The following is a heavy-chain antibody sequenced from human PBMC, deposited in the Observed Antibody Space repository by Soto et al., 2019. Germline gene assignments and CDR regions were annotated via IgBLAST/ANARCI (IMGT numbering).Heavy chain of an antibody. Sequence: EVQLVESGGGLVQPGRSLRLSCAASGFTFDDYAMHWVRQAPGKGLEWVSGISWNSGSIGYADSVKGRFTISRDNAKISLYLQMNSLRAEDTALYYCAKDISDKQQLIPYYFDYWGQGTLVTVSS. CDR2: ISWNSGSI. CDR3: AKDISDKQQLIPYYFDY. D-gene: IGHD6-13*01. CDR1: GFTFDDYA. V-gene: IGHV3-9*01. J-gene: IGHJ4*02.